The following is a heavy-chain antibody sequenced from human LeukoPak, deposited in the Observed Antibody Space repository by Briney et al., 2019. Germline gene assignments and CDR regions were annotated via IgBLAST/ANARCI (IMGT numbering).Heavy chain of an antibody. CDR3: ARDGYHDSSGYFRFDY. CDR2: INTDGSTT. Sequence: GSLRLSCAASGFTFSSYWMHWVRQTPGKGLVWVSRINTDGSTTTYADSVKGRFTIFRDNAKNTLYLQMNSLRAEDTAVYYCARDGYHDSSGYFRFDYWGQGTLVTVSS. V-gene: IGHV3-74*01. J-gene: IGHJ4*02. CDR1: GFTFSSYW. D-gene: IGHD3-22*01.